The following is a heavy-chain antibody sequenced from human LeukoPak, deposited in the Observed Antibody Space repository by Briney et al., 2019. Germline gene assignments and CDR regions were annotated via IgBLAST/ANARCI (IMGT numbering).Heavy chain of an antibody. Sequence: ASVKVSCKASGYTFTGYYMHWVRQAPGQGLEWMGWINPNSGGTNYAQKFQGRVTMTRDTSIGTAYMELSSLRSEDTAVYYCASQGVDYYDSSRNAFDIWGQGTMVTVSS. CDR3: ASQGVDYYDSSRNAFDI. CDR2: INPNSGGT. D-gene: IGHD3-22*01. V-gene: IGHV1-2*02. J-gene: IGHJ3*02. CDR1: GYTFTGYY.